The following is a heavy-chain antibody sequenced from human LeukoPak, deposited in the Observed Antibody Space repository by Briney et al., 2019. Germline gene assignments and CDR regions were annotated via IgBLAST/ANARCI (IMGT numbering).Heavy chain of an antibody. CDR1: AYIFSTYW. CDR3: ACRQFTSLWFDP. D-gene: IGHD2-2*01. Sequence: GESLRISCQGSAYIFSTYWIGWVRQIPGKGLEWMAVIYPGDARTRYNPSFEGQVTISADKTTSTAYLQWSSLKASDTAMYYCACRQFTSLWFDPWGQGTLVTVSS. CDR2: IYPGDART. V-gene: IGHV5-51*01. J-gene: IGHJ5*02.